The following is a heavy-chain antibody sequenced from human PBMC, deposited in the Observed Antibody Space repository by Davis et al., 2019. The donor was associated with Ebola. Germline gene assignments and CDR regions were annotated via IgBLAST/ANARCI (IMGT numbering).Heavy chain of an antibody. D-gene: IGHD2-2*01. J-gene: IGHJ3*02. V-gene: IGHV1-3*01. CDR1: GYTFTSYA. CDR2: INAGNGNT. CDR3: RIVVVPKSANDAFDI. Sequence: ASVKVFCKASGYTFTSYAMHWVRQAPGQRLEWMGWINAGNGNTKYSQKFQGRVTITRDTSASTAYMELSSLRSEDTAVYYCRIVVVPKSANDAFDIWGQGTMVTVSS.